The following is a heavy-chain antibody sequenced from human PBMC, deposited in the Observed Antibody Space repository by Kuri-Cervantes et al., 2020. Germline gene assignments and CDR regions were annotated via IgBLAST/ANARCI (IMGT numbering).Heavy chain of an antibody. CDR2: INSDGSST. Sequence: GESLKISCAPSGFPFGDYAMRWVRQAPGKGLEWVSRINSDGSSTSYADSVKGRFTISRDNAKNTLYLQMNSLRAEDTAVYYCARAGTVAGRNWFDPWGQGTLVTVSS. J-gene: IGHJ5*02. D-gene: IGHD6-19*01. CDR1: GFPFGDYA. V-gene: IGHV3-74*01. CDR3: ARAGTVAGRNWFDP.